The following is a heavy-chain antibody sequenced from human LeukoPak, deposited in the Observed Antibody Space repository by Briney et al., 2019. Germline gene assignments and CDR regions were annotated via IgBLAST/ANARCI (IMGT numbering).Heavy chain of an antibody. CDR3: ARLPPQYRNDLYCCFMDL. CDR1: GGSITSYF. D-gene: IGHD1-1*01. J-gene: IGHJ6*03. Sequence: PSETLSLTCTVSGGSITSYFWSWIRQPPGKGLVCIGYIYYNGSAKYNPSLKSRVTISLDTSKNQFSLRLTSMTAADTAVYYCARLPPQYRNDLYCCFMDLWGKGTTVTVSS. V-gene: IGHV4-59*01. CDR2: IYYNGSA.